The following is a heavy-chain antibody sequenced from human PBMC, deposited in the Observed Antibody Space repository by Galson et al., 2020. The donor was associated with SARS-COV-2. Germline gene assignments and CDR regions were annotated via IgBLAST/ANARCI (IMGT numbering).Heavy chain of an antibody. CDR1: GFSFGDNY. CDR2: ITKTGSST. CDR3: ARPRDDNNYDAFDI. D-gene: IGHD1-1*01. V-gene: IGHV3-11*01. Sequence: GGSLRLSCATSGFSFGDNYISWIRLAPRKGLEFVSYITKTGSSTYYGDSVKGRFTISRDNAKHSLYQQMNSLRVEDTAVYYCARPRDDNNYDAFDIWGQGTMVTVS. J-gene: IGHJ3*02.